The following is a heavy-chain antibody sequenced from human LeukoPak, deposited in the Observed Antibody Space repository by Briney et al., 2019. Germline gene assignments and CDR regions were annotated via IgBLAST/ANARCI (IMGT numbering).Heavy chain of an antibody. V-gene: IGHV5-51*01. D-gene: IGHD1-26*01. CDR1: GYSFTSYW. J-gene: IGHJ4*02. CDR2: IYPGDSDT. Sequence: GESLKISCKGSGYSFTSYWIGWVRQTPGKGLEWMGIIYPGDSDTRYSPSFQGQVTISADKSISTAYLQWSSLKASDTAMYYCARGIRGSYYYRRGYFDYWGQGTLVTVSS. CDR3: ARGIRGSYYYRRGYFDY.